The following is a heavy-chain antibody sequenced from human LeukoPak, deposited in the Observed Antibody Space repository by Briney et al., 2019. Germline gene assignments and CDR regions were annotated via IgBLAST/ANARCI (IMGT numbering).Heavy chain of an antibody. CDR1: GDSVSSTGAA. CDR3: AREKRAFEI. J-gene: IGHJ3*02. CDR2: TYYRSKRYN. Sequence: SQTLSLTCAISGDSVSSTGAAWTWIRQSPSRGLEWLGRTYYRSKRYNEYPESVRSRIIIDPDTSTNQFSLQLNSVTPEDTAVYYCAREKRAFEIWGQGTMVTVSS. V-gene: IGHV6-1*01.